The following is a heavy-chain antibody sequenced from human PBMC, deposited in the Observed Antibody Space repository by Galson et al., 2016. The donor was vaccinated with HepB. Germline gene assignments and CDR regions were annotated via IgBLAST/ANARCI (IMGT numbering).Heavy chain of an antibody. V-gene: IGHV3-49*03. Sequence: SLRLSCAGSGSIFGNYAVSWFRQAPGKGLEWVGFIRSKAFGGTTHYAASVRDRFIISRDDSRSIAYLHMNSLRAEDTAVYYCSRDRDPADYWGQGTLVIVSS. CDR2: IRSKAFGGTT. J-gene: IGHJ4*02. CDR1: GSIFGNYA. CDR3: SRDRDPADY.